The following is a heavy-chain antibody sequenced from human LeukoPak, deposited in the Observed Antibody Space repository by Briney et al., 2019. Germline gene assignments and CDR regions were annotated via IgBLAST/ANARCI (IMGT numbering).Heavy chain of an antibody. CDR3: ARDFPWSGYYTPPALDY. Sequence: GGSLRLSCAASGFTFSSYWMSWVRQAPGKGLEWVANIKQDGSEKYYVDSVKGRFTISRDNAKNSLYLQMNSLRAEDAAVYYCARDFPWSGYYTPPALDYWGQGTLVTVSS. D-gene: IGHD3-3*01. CDR2: IKQDGSEK. V-gene: IGHV3-7*01. J-gene: IGHJ4*02. CDR1: GFTFSSYW.